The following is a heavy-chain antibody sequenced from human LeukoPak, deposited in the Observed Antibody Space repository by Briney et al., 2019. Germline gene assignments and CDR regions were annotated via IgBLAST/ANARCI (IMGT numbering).Heavy chain of an antibody. J-gene: IGHJ5*02. CDR3: ARAVPHGWFDP. Sequence: SETLSLTCTVSGGSISSSSYYWGWIRQPPGKGLEWIGSIYYSGSTYYNPSLKSRVTISVDTSKNQFSLKLSSVTAADTAVYYCARAVPHGWFDPWGQGTLVTVSS. CDR2: IYYSGST. V-gene: IGHV4-39*07. CDR1: GGSISSSSYY.